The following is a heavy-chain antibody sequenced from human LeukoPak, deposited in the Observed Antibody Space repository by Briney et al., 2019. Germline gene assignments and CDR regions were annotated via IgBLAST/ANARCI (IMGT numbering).Heavy chain of an antibody. D-gene: IGHD6-6*01. V-gene: IGHV3-53*01. CDR2: IYSGGST. CDR3: ASLSLGHY. CDR1: GFTASNNY. J-gene: IGHJ4*02. Sequence: GGSLRLSCAASGFTASNNYMSWVRQAPGKGLEWVSVIYSGGSTYYADSVKGRFTISRDTSKNTLSLQMNSLRAEDTAVYYCASLSLGHYWGQGTLVTVSS.